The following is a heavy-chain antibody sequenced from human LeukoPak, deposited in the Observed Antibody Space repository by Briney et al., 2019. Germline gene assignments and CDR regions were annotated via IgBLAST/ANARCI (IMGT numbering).Heavy chain of an antibody. CDR1: GFNFDDNA. D-gene: IGHD6-19*01. V-gene: IGHV3-9*01. Sequence: GGSLRLSCAASGFNFDDNAMHWVRQAPGKGLEWVSRISWNSGSIAYADSVKGRFTISRDNAKNSLYLQMNSLRAEDTALYYCARDIRIGVAATSNYYYGMDVWGQGTTVTVSS. J-gene: IGHJ6*02. CDR3: ARDIRIGVAATSNYYYGMDV. CDR2: ISWNSGSI.